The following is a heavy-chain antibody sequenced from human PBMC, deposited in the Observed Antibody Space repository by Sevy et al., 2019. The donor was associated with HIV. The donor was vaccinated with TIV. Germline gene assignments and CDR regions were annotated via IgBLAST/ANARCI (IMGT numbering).Heavy chain of an antibody. CDR1: GYTFITYY. Sequence: VSVKVSCKASGYTFITYYVHWVRQAPGQGLEWMGLIDPSGSTRYAQKFQGRVSMTGDTSTTTVYMELSSLTSEATAVYYCARDRDLSGSYLEYYYYAMDVWGQGTTVTVSS. V-gene: IGHV1-46*01. D-gene: IGHD1-26*01. CDR2: IDPSGST. CDR3: ARDRDLSGSYLEYYYYAMDV. J-gene: IGHJ6*02.